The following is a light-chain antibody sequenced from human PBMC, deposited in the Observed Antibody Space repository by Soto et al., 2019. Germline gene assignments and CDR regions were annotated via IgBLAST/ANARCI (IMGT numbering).Light chain of an antibody. CDR3: GSWDSSLSAVV. V-gene: IGLV1-51*02. CDR1: SSNIGNNY. Sequence: QSVLTQPPSVSAAPGQKVTISCSGSSSNIGNNYLSWYQQLPGTAPKLLIYEINKRPSGIPDRFSGSKSGTSATLGITGLQTGDEADYYCGSWDSSLSAVVFGGGTKLTVL. CDR2: EIN. J-gene: IGLJ2*01.